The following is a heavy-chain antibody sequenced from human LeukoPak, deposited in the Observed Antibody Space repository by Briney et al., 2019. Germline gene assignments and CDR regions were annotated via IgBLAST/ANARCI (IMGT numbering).Heavy chain of an antibody. J-gene: IGHJ4*02. CDR2: TYYRSKWYN. CDR3: ARSVADLDY. CDR1: GDSVSSTSAA. D-gene: IGHD6-19*01. Sequence: SQTLSLTCAISGDSVSSTSAAWNWIRQSPSRGLEWLGRTYYRSKWYNEYAVSVTSRITIKPDTSNNQFSQQLNSVTPEDTAVYYCARSVADLDYWGQGTLVTVSS. V-gene: IGHV6-1*01.